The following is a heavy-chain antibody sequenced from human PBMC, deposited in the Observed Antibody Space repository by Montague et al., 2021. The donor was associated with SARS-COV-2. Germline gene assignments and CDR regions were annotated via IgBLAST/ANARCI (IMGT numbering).Heavy chain of an antibody. CDR3: AGDRGRFWHFDL. J-gene: IGHJ2*01. D-gene: IGHD5-12*01. Sequence: SETLSLTCTVSGGSMSDHYWAWIRQPPGKGLEWLAYIYYSGSTKYNPSLKSRVTISVDTSKSQMSLRLNSVTAADTAVYYCAGDRGRFWHFDLWGRGTLVTVSS. CDR2: IYYSGST. V-gene: IGHV4-59*11. CDR1: GGSMSDHY.